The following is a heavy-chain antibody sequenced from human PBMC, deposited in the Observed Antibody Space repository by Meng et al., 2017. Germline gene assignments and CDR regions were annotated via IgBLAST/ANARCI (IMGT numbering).Heavy chain of an antibody. CDR1: GGSVSSVSYY. D-gene: IGHD3-10*01. CDR3: ARDKFGPPYYFDY. J-gene: IGHJ4*02. Sequence: SETLSPTCTVSGGSVSSVSYYWSWIRQPPGKGLEWIGYIYYSGSTNYNPSLKSRVTISVDTSKNQFSLKLSSVTAADTAVYYCARDKFGPPYYFDYWGQGTLVTVSS. V-gene: IGHV4-61*01. CDR2: IYYSGST.